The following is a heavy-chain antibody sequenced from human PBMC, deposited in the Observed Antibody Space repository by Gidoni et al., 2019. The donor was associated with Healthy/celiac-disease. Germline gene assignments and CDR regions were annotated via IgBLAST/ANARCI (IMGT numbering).Heavy chain of an antibody. V-gene: IGHV4-39*07. CDR3: ARAVVYYDSSGYYDAFDI. J-gene: IGHJ3*02. CDR2: IYYSGST. D-gene: IGHD3-22*01. CDR1: GGSISSRSYY. Sequence: QLQLQESGPGLVKPSETLSLTCTVSGGSISSRSYYWGWIRQPPGKGLEWIGSIYYSGSTYYNPSLKSRVTISVDTSKNQFSLKMNSVTAADTAVYYCARAVVYYDSSGYYDAFDIWGQGTMVTVSS.